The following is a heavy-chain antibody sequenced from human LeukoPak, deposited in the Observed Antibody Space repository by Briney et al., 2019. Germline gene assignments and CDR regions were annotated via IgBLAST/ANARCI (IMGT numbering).Heavy chain of an antibody. CDR1: GDSVSSNSAA. Sequence: SQTLSLTRAISGDSVSSNSAAWNWIRQSPSRGLEWLGRTYYRSKWYNDYAVSVKSRITINPDTSKNQFSLQLNSVTPEDTAVYYCARVIAPRTYYDILTGYYGGDYYYYGMDVWGQGTTVTVSS. V-gene: IGHV6-1*01. CDR2: TYYRSKWYN. CDR3: ARVIAPRTYYDILTGYYGGDYYYYGMDV. J-gene: IGHJ6*02. D-gene: IGHD3-9*01.